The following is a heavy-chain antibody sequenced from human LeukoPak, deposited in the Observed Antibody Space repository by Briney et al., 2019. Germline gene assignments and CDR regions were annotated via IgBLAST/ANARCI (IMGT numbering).Heavy chain of an antibody. CDR1: GYSFTSYW. Sequence: GESLKISCKGSGYSFTSYWIAWVRQMPGKGLEWMGIIFPGDSDTRYSPSFEGQVTISVDKSINTAYLQWSSLKASVTAMYYCATPLGSSGYYRSWGQGTLVTVSS. J-gene: IGHJ4*02. CDR3: ATPLGSSGYYRS. V-gene: IGHV5-51*01. CDR2: IFPGDSDT. D-gene: IGHD3-22*01.